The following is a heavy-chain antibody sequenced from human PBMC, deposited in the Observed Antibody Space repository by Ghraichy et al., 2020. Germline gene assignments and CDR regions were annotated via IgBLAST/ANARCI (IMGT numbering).Heavy chain of an antibody. D-gene: IGHD3-16*01. CDR3: ARGVASSWGYYFDY. Sequence: ASVKVSCKASGYTFNGYYMHWVRQAPGQGLEWMGWINPNSGGTNYAQKFQGWVTMTRDTSISTAYMELSRLRSDDAAVYYCARGVASSWGYYFDYWGQGALVTVSS. J-gene: IGHJ4*02. CDR1: GYTFNGYY. V-gene: IGHV1-2*04. CDR2: INPNSGGT.